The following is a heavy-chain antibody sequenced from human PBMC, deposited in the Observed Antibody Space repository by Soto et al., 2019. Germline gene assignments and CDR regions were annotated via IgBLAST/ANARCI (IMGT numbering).Heavy chain of an antibody. V-gene: IGHV3-11*01. CDR1: GVTFSDCY. CDR3: ARVRFGEWGYAMDV. D-gene: IGHD3-10*01. Sequence: QVQLVGSGGGLVKPGGSLRLSCAVSGVTFSDCYMNWIRQAPGKGLEWVSYISSSGTSINYAGSVKGRFTISRDNAKNSLYLQMNSLRAEDTAMYYCARVRFGEWGYAMDVWGQGTTVTVSS. CDR2: ISSSGTSI. J-gene: IGHJ6*02.